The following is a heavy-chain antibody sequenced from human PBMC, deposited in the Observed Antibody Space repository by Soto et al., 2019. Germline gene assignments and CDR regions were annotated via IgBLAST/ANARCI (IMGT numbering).Heavy chain of an antibody. J-gene: IGHJ6*02. V-gene: IGHV5-10-1*01. D-gene: IGHD2-2*01. CDR3: ARHERMKYQPNGMDV. Sequence: PGESLKISCQGSGYSFTSYWISWVRQMPGKGLEWMGRIDPSDSYTNYSPSFQGHVTISADKSISTTYLQWSSLKASDTAMFYCARHERMKYQPNGMDVWGQGTTVTVSS. CDR1: GYSFTSYW. CDR2: IDPSDSYT.